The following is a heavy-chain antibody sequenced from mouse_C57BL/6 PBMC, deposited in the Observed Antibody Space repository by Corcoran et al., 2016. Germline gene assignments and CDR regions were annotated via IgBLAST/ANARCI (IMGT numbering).Heavy chain of an antibody. J-gene: IGHJ4*01. CDR3: ARRDYYGSSYGAKDY. Sequence: QVQLQQSGAELARPGASVKLSCKASGYTFTSYGISWVKQRTGQGLGWIGEIYPRSGNTYYNEKFKGKATLTADKSSSTAYMELRSLTSEDSAVYFWARRDYYGSSYGAKDYWGQGTSVTVSS. V-gene: IGHV1-81*01. CDR1: GYTFTSYG. D-gene: IGHD1-1*01. CDR2: IYPRSGNT.